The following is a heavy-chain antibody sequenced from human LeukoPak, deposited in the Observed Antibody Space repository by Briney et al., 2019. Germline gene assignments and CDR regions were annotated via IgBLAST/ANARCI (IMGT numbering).Heavy chain of an antibody. J-gene: IGHJ4*02. CDR1: SDSISSSY. Sequence: PSETLSLTCTVSSDSISSSYWSWIRQPPGKGLEWIGEVHLDGRTNFNPSLKSRLTMSVDLSENHVSLKLTSVTAADTAVYYCAREGGFYRPLDYSGQGTLVTVSS. CDR3: AREGGFYRPLDY. V-gene: IGHV4-59*12. D-gene: IGHD6-25*01. CDR2: VHLDGRT.